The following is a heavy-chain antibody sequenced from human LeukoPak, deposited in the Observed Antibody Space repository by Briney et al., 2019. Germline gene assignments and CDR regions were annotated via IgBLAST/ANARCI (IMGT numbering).Heavy chain of an antibody. J-gene: IGHJ4*02. CDR2: IIPIFGTA. V-gene: IGHV1-69*13. CDR3: ARPKCGGDCYYLDY. D-gene: IGHD2-21*02. Sequence: SVKVSCKASGGTFSSSAINWVRQAPAQGLEWMGGIIPIFGTANYAQKFQGRVTITADESTSTAYMELSSLRSEDTAVYYCARPKCGGDCYYLDYWGQGTLVTVSS. CDR1: GGTFSSSA.